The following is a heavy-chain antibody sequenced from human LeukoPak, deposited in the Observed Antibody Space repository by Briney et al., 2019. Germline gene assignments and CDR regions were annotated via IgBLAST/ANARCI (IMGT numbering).Heavy chain of an antibody. J-gene: IGHJ5*02. CDR2: ISSSGSTI. Sequence: PGGSLRLSCAASGFTFSSYEMNWVRQAPGKGLEWVSYISSSGSTIYYADSVKGRFTISRDNAKNSLYLQMNSLRAEDTAVYYCARDSSYYYDSSGYYYIPDWFDPWGQGTLVTVSS. CDR3: ARDSSYYYDSSGYYYIPDWFDP. V-gene: IGHV3-48*03. CDR1: GFTFSSYE. D-gene: IGHD3-22*01.